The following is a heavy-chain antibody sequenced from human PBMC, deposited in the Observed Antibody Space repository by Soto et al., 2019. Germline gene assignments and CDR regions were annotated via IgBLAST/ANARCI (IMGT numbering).Heavy chain of an antibody. Sequence: EVQLLESGGGLVQPGGSLRLSCAASGFSFNNYAMSWVRQAPGKGLEWVSAISGSGGSTYYADSVKGRFTISRDNSKNTLYLQMNSLRAEDTAVYYCAKAVAGYCYFDLWGRGTLVTVSS. CDR2: ISGSGGST. J-gene: IGHJ2*01. CDR1: GFSFNNYA. V-gene: IGHV3-23*01. CDR3: AKAVAGYCYFDL. D-gene: IGHD6-19*01.